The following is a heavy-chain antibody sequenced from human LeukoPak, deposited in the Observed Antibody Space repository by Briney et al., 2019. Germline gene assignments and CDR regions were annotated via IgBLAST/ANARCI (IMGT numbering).Heavy chain of an antibody. J-gene: IGHJ6*03. D-gene: IGHD3/OR15-3a*01. CDR1: GGSISTHY. CDR2: IYYSGNT. V-gene: IGHV4-59*11. CDR3: ARVLAIFGLDTTDFYMDV. Sequence: SETLSLTCTVSGGSISTHYWSWIRQPPGKGLEWIGYIYYSGNTNYNPSLKSRVAVPVDPSQNQVSLSLTSVTAADTAVYYCARVLAIFGLDTTDFYMDVWGKGTTVTVSS.